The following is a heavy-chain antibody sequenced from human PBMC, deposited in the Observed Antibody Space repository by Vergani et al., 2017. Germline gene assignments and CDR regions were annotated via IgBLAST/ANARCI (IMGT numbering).Heavy chain of an antibody. CDR3: AVRPRVNLVGGEIVTKRTFDY. CDR2: INNDGHT. J-gene: IGHJ4*02. V-gene: IGHV4-34*02. CDR1: GESFSSFY. Sequence: QVQLQQWGAGVVKPSGTLSLTCAVFGESFSSFYWSWIRQAPGKGLEWIGEINNDGHTNYNPSLESRVTVSRDTAKNQFSLNLISVTAADTAMYYCAVRPRVNLVGGEIVTKRTFDYWSQGRLVTVSS. D-gene: IGHD3-10*01.